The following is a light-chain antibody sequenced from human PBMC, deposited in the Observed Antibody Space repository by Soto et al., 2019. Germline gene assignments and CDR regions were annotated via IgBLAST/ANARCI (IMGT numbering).Light chain of an antibody. CDR1: QSVRSY. V-gene: IGKV3-11*01. Sequence: EIVLTQSPATLSLSPGERATLSCRASQSVRSYLGWYQQKPGQAPRLLIYDASNRATGIPARFSGSGSGTDFTLTTSSLEPEDFAVYYCQQRSNWPLTFGGGTKVEIK. CDR3: QQRSNWPLT. CDR2: DAS. J-gene: IGKJ4*01.